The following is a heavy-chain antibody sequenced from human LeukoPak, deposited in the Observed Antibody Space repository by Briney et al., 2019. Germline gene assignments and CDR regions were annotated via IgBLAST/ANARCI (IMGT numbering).Heavy chain of an antibody. CDR3: ARHMRVDIVATTGFDY. V-gene: IGHV4-34*01. CDR1: GGSFSSYY. J-gene: IGHJ4*02. CDR2: INHSGST. Sequence: SETLSLTCAVSGGSFSSYYWSWIRQPPGKGLEWIGEINHSGSTNYNPSPKSRVTIAVDTSKNQFDLKLSSVTATDTAVYYCARHMRVDIVATTGFDYWGQGTLVTVSS. D-gene: IGHD5-12*01.